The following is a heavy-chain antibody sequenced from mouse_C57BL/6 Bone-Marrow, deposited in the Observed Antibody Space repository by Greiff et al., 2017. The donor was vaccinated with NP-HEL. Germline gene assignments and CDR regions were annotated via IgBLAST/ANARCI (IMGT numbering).Heavy chain of an antibody. D-gene: IGHD2-4*01. V-gene: IGHV1-52*01. CDR2: IDPSDSET. CDR3: ARGRLGAWFAY. J-gene: IGHJ3*01. Sequence: QVQLKQPGAELVRPGSSVKLSCKASGYTFTSYWMHWVKQRPIQGLEWIGNIDPSDSETHYNQKFKDKATLTVDKSSSTAYMQLSSLTSEDSAVYYCARGRLGAWFAYWGQGTLVTVSA. CDR1: GYTFTSYW.